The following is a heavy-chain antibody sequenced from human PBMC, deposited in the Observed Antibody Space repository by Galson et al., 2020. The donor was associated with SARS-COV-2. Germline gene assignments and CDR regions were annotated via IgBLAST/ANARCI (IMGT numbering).Heavy chain of an antibody. CDR2: IYYSGST. J-gene: IGHJ4*02. CDR3: ARVYWARGYFDY. D-gene: IGHD2-15*01. CDR1: GGSISSYY. V-gene: IGHV4-59*01. Sequence: SETLSLTCTVSGGSISSYYWSWIRQPPGKGLAWIGYIYYSGSTNYNPSLKSRVTISVDTSKNQFSLKLSSVTAADTAVYYCARVYWARGYFDYWGQGTLVTVSS.